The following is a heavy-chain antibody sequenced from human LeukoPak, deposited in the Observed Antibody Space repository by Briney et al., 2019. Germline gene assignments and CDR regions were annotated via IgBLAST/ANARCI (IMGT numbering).Heavy chain of an antibody. V-gene: IGHV3-74*01. J-gene: IGHJ4*02. CDR3: AKDSPVATR. CDR1: GFTFSSFW. D-gene: IGHD2-15*01. CDR2: INSDGSTT. Sequence: PGGSLRLSCAASGFTFSSFWMHWVRQAPGKGLVWVSHINSDGSTTDYADSVRGRFTISRDNAKNTLYLQMNSLRAEDTALYYCAKDSPVATRWGQGTLVTVSS.